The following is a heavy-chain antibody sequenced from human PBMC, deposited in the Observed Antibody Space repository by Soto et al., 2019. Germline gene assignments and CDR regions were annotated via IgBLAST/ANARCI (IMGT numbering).Heavy chain of an antibody. CDR1: LVTVITDE. CDR2: ISSSGSSI. J-gene: IGHJ6*02. D-gene: IGHD3-3*01. Sequence: LRLSFXSSLVTVITDEISLVRDWPWKGLEWVSYISSSGSSIYYADSVKGRFTISRDNAKNSLFLQMNSLRADDTAVYYCAITDLRFLENSGMDVWGQGTTVTVSS. CDR3: AITDLRFLENSGMDV. V-gene: IGHV3-48*03.